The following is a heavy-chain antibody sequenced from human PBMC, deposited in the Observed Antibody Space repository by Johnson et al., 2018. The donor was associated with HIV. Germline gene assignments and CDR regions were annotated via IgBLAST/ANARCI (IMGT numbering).Heavy chain of an antibody. CDR2: ISYDGSNK. V-gene: IGHV3-30-3*01. CDR1: RFTFSAYP. J-gene: IGHJ3*02. CDR3: ARALTTDAFDI. D-gene: IGHD4-11*01. Sequence: QVQLVESWGGLVQPGGSLRLSCAASRFTFSAYPMHWVRQAPGKGLEWVAVISYDGSNKYYADSVKGRFTISRDNSKNTLYLQMNSLRAEDTAVYYCARALTTDAFDIWGQGTMVTVSS.